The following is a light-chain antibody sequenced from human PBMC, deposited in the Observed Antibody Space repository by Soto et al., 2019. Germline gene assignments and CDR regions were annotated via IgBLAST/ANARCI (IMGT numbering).Light chain of an antibody. V-gene: IGLV2-23*02. CDR1: NNDIGTYAL. Sequence: QSAMTQPASVSGSPGQSVTISCTGTNNDIGTYALVSWYQQHPGKAPKLIIFEVTMRPSGVSIRFAGYKSGNLAFLTISGLQAEDKADYYGSSYVRSNIIVAFGGGTKVTVL. CDR3: SSYVRSNIIVA. J-gene: IGLJ2*01. CDR2: EVT.